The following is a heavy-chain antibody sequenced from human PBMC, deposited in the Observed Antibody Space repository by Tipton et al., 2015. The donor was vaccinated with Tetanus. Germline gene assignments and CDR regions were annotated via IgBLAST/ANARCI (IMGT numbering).Heavy chain of an antibody. CDR3: ARDSNYYDSSGVHDAFDI. Sequence: SLRLSCAASGFTFDDYAMHWARQAPGKGLEWVSGITWTSGSIRYADSVKGRFTISRDNSKNTLYLQMTSLRPEDTALYYCARDSNYYDSSGVHDAFDIWGQGTMVTVSS. CDR1: GFTFDDYA. CDR2: ITWTSGSI. D-gene: IGHD3-22*01. J-gene: IGHJ3*02. V-gene: IGHV3-9*01.